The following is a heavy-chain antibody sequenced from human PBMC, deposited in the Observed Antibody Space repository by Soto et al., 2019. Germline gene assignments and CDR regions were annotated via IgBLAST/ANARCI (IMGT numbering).Heavy chain of an antibody. D-gene: IGHD3-16*01. Sequence: PGESLKISCTGSGYNFTNYWIGWVRQMPGKGLEWMGIIYPGDSDTRYSPSFQGQVTISADQSITTAYLQWSSLKASDTAMYYCPRRGNRGRSFDIWGQGTMVTVSS. J-gene: IGHJ3*02. CDR2: IYPGDSDT. V-gene: IGHV5-51*01. CDR1: GYNFTNYW. CDR3: PRRGNRGRSFDI.